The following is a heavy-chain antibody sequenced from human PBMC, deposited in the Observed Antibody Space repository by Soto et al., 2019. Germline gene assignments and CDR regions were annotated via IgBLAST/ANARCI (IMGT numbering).Heavy chain of an antibody. D-gene: IGHD3-9*01. CDR2: ISHSGST. Sequence: QVQLQQWGAGLLKPSETLSLTCAVYGGSFSGYYWSWIRQPPGKGLEWIGEISHSGSTNYNPSLKSRVTISVDTSKNQFSLKLSSVTAADTAVYYCARDAAFKVDWLNKRDYWGQGTLVTVSS. J-gene: IGHJ4*02. CDR1: GGSFSGYY. V-gene: IGHV4-34*01. CDR3: ARDAAFKVDWLNKRDY.